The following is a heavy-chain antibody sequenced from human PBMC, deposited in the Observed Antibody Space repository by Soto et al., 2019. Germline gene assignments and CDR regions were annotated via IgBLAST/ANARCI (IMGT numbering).Heavy chain of an antibody. V-gene: IGHV6-1*01. J-gene: IGHJ4*02. Sequence: QVQLQQSGPGLVKPSQTLSLTCAISGTSVSTYSAGWNWIRQSPSRGLEWLGRTYYRPKLYTDYAFSVESRTPTNAGASMNQFSLQLNSVTPEDTALYYCASGHGSGWPFDSWGQGTLVTVSS. CDR3: ASGHGSGWPFDS. CDR2: TYYRPKLYT. D-gene: IGHD6-19*01. CDR1: GTSVSTYSAG.